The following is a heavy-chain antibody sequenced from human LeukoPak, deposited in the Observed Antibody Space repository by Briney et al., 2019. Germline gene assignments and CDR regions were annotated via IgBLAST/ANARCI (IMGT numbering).Heavy chain of an antibody. CDR1: GGSISSYY. CDR3: ASEAYYYGSGSEN. J-gene: IGHJ4*02. CDR2: IYYSGST. V-gene: IGHV4-59*05. D-gene: IGHD3-10*01. Sequence: SETLSLTCTVSGGSISSYYWSWIRQPPGKGLEWIGSIYYSGSTYYNPSLKSRVTISVDTSKNQFSLKLSSVTAADTAVYYCASEAYYYGSGSENWGQGTLVTVSS.